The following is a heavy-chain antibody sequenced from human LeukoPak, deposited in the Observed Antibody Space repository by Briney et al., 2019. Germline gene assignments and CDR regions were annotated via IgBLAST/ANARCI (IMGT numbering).Heavy chain of an antibody. V-gene: IGHV1-2*02. Sequence: ASVKVSCKASGYTFTGYYMHWVRQAPGQGLEWMGWINPNSGGTNYAQKFQGRVTMTRDTSISTAYMELSSLISDDTAVYYCAKVWPYYYDSSGYYEHLDYWGQGTLVTVSS. D-gene: IGHD3-22*01. CDR2: INPNSGGT. CDR3: AKVWPYYYDSSGYYEHLDY. J-gene: IGHJ4*02. CDR1: GYTFTGYY.